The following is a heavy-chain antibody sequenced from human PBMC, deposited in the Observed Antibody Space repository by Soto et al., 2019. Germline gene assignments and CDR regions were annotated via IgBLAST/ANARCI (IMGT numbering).Heavy chain of an antibody. CDR3: ASNVGYSYGDYYYYGMDV. CDR1: GGSISSGGYS. V-gene: IGHV4-30-2*01. Sequence: PSETLSLTCAVSGGSISSGGYSWSWIRQPPGKGLEWIGYIYHSGSTYYNPSLKSRVTISVDRSKNQFSLKLSSVTAADTAVYYCASNVGYSYGDYYYYGMDVWGQGTTVTVSS. D-gene: IGHD5-18*01. J-gene: IGHJ6*02. CDR2: IYHSGST.